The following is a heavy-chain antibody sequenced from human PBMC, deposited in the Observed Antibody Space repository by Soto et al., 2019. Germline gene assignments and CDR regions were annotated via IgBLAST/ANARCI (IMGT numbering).Heavy chain of an antibody. CDR1: GGTFNTYT. J-gene: IGHJ4*02. Sequence: QVQVVQSGAEVKKPESSVKVSCKPSGGTFNTYTVNWVRLAPGHGLEWMGRFIPILDMANYAQKFQDRVTITADRSTFTAYMELNSLTSDDTAVYYCAITYCRDNSCPRDFDFWGPGTRVTVSP. CDR3: AITYCRDNSCPRDFDF. V-gene: IGHV1-69*02. CDR2: FIPILDMA. D-gene: IGHD2-21*01.